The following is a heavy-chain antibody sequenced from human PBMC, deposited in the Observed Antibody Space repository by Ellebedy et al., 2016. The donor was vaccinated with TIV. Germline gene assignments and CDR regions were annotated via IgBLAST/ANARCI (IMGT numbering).Heavy chain of an antibody. J-gene: IGHJ4*02. V-gene: IGHV4-39*01. CDR2: IYYSGST. CDR3: ARQSARGQTSYY. CDR1: GGSISSSSYY. Sequence: SETLSLTCTVSGGSISSSSYYWGWIRQPPGKGLEWIGSIYYSGSTYYNPSLKSRVTISVDTSKNQFSLKLNSVTAADTAVYYCARQSARGQTSYYWGQGTLVTVSS.